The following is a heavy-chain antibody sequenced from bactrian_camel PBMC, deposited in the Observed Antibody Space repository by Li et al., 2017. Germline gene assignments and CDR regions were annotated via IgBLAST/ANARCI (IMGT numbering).Heavy chain of an antibody. CDR2: VEGDGVI. D-gene: IGHD6*01. V-gene: IGHV3S55*01. CDR1: GYTYSYC. Sequence: QVQLVESGRGSVQAGGSLRLSCAASGYTYSYCMGWFRQAPGKAREMVAYVEGDGVIWHTDSVRGRFTVPKDSAKDTLYLRMSDLKPEDTAVYYCAAALLPGALCAVVSETTPRNFAYWGQGTQVTVS. CDR3: AAALLPGALCAVVSETTPRNFAY. J-gene: IGHJ4*01.